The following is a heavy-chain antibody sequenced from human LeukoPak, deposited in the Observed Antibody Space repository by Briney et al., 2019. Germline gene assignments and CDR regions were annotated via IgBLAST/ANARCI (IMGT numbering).Heavy chain of an antibody. CDR2: IYYSGST. CDR1: GGSISSGDYY. CDR3: ASSTFGGVIAPSYFDY. J-gene: IGHJ4*02. Sequence: KPSETLSLTCTVSGGSISSGDYYWSWIRQPPGKGLEWIGYIYYSGSTYYNPSLKSRVTISVDNSKNPFSLQLNSVTAADTAVYYCASSTFGGVIAPSYFDYWGQGTLVTVSS. D-gene: IGHD3-16*02. V-gene: IGHV4-30-4*01.